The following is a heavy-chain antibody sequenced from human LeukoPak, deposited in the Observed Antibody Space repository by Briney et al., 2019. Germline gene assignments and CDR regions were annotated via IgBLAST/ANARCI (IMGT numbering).Heavy chain of an antibody. CDR3: ARADYYDSSCRFDY. V-gene: IGHV3-21*01. D-gene: IGHD3-22*01. CDR2: ISSSSAYI. Sequence: GGSLRLSCAASGFTLRSYSMGWVRHAPGKGLEWVSSISSSSAYIYYAESMKGRISISTDNTKNSLSLQMNSLRAEDTAVYFCARADYYDSSCRFDYWGPGTLVTVSS. J-gene: IGHJ4*02. CDR1: GFTLRSYS.